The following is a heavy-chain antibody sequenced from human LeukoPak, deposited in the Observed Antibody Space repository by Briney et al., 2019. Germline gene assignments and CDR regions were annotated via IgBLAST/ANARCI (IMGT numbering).Heavy chain of an antibody. CDR2: IYSGGGT. Sequence: PGGSLRLSCAASGFTVSSNYMSRVRQAPGKGLEGVPIIYSGGGTYYADSVKGRFTISRDNSKNTLYLQMNSLRAEDTAVYYCARDQKDYGGFDYWGQGTLVTVSS. D-gene: IGHD4-23*01. V-gene: IGHV3-53*01. J-gene: IGHJ4*02. CDR1: GFTVSSNY. CDR3: ARDQKDYGGFDY.